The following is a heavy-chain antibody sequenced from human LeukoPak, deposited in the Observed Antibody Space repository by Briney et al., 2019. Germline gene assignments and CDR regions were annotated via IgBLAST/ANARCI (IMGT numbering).Heavy chain of an antibody. CDR2: ISSTSSTI. Sequence: PGGSLRLSCAASGFTFSSYSMNWVRQAPGKGLEWVSCISSTSSTIYYADSVKGRFTISRDNAKNSLYLQMNSLRAEDTALYYCAKDQDYYASEYSYYGMDVWGQGTTVTVSS. D-gene: IGHD3-10*01. V-gene: IGHV3-48*01. CDR3: AKDQDYYASEYSYYGMDV. J-gene: IGHJ6*02. CDR1: GFTFSSYS.